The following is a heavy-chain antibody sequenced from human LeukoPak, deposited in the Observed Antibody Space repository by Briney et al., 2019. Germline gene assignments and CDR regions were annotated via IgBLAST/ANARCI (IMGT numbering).Heavy chain of an antibody. CDR3: ARSAHYDILTGYYYYYYYMDV. CDR2: IYYSGST. V-gene: IGHV4-39*07. CDR1: GGSISSSSYY. Sequence: PSETLSLTCTVSGGSISSSSYYWGWIRQPPGKGLEWIGSIYYSGSTYYNPSLKSRVTISVDTSKNQFSLKLSSVTAADTAVYYCARSAHYDILTGYYYYYYYMDVWGKGTTVTISS. J-gene: IGHJ6*03. D-gene: IGHD3-9*01.